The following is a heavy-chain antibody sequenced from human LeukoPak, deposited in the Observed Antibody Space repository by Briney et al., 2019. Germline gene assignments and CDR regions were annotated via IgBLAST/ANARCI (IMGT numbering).Heavy chain of an antibody. D-gene: IGHD3-3*01. CDR1: RGSLSGTPYY. V-gene: IGHV4-39*07. J-gene: IGHJ4*02. CDR3: ARASTIFGHFAY. CDR2: ISYSGST. Sequence: SETLSLTCAMSRGSLSGTPYYWGWSRQPPGKGLEWIGSISYSGSTYYNPSLKSRLTISVDTSKNQFSLKLSSVTAADTAVYYCARASTIFGHFAYWGRGTLVTVSS.